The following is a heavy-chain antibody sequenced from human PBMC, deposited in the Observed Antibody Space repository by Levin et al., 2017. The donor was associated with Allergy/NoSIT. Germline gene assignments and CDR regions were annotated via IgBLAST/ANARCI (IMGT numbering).Heavy chain of an antibody. D-gene: IGHD3-22*01. CDR3: TRVYDSSGYYSGVGAFDI. J-gene: IGHJ3*02. CDR2: IKYDGSES. V-gene: IGHV3-7*04. Sequence: GGSLRLSCVASVFTFDAYWMSWVRRAPGKGLEWVANIKYDGSESYYAGSVRGRFTISRDNAQNSLVLQMNSLKAEDTAVYYCTRVYDSSGYYSGVGAFDIWGQGTVVTVSS. CDR1: VFTFDAYW.